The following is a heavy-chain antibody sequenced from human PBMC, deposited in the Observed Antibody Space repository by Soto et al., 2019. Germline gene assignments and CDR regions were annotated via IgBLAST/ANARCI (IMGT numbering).Heavy chain of an antibody. Sequence: AGGSLRLSCTASGFTFSTSAMSWVRQAPGKGLEWVSYISSSSSYTNYADSVKGRFTISRDNAKNSLYLQMNSLRAEDTAVYYCVRCSSTSCWGEFDPWGQGTLVTVSS. CDR3: VRCSSTSCWGEFDP. V-gene: IGHV3-11*06. J-gene: IGHJ5*02. D-gene: IGHD2-2*01. CDR2: ISSSSSYT. CDR1: GFTFSTSA.